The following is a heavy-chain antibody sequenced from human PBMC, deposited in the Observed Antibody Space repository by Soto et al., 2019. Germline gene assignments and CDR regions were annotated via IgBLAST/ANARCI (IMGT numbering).Heavy chain of an antibody. Sequence: ETLSLTCTVSGGSISSSSYYWGWIRQPPGKGLEWIATVHYSGSTYYTPSLKNRVTISADTSNNQFSLRLNSVTAADTAVYYCARQHYYDSSGYYTWNWGQGTLVTVSS. J-gene: IGHJ4*02. D-gene: IGHD3-22*01. CDR3: ARQHYYDSSGYYTWN. CDR2: VHYSGST. V-gene: IGHV4-39*01. CDR1: GGSISSSSYY.